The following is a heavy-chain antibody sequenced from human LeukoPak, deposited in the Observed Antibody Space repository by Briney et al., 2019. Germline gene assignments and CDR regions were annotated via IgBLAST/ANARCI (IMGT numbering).Heavy chain of an antibody. D-gene: IGHD2-2*01. CDR1: GGSISSGSYY. Sequence: SETLSLTCTVSGGSISSGSYYWSWIRQPAGKGLEWIGRIYTSGSTNYNPSLKSRVTVSVDTSKNQFSLKLSSVTAADTAVYYCAREIPDIVVVPAAMTQTHYYYYMDVWGKGTTVTVSS. V-gene: IGHV4-61*02. J-gene: IGHJ6*03. CDR3: AREIPDIVVVPAAMTQTHYYYYMDV. CDR2: IYTSGST.